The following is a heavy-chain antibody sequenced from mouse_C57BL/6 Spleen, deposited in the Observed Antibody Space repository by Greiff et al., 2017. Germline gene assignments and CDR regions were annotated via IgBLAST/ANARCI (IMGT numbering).Heavy chain of an antibody. D-gene: IGHD1-1*01. CDR3: ARRAVVAHYFDY. CDR1: GYTFTDYN. V-gene: IGHV1-22*01. J-gene: IGHJ2*01. Sequence: EVQLQQSGPELVKPGASVKMSCKASGYTFTDYNMHWVKQSHGKSLEWIGYINPNNGGTSYNQKFKGKATLTVNKSSSTAYMELRSLTSEDSAVYYCARRAVVAHYFDYWGQGTTLTVSS. CDR2: INPNNGGT.